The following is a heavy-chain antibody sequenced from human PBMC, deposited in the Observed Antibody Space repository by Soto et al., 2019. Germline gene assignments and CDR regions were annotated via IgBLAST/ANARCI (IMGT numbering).Heavy chain of an antibody. CDR3: ARDLLRPYGSSGYYGY. CDR1: GFNFSSYA. V-gene: IGHV3-30-3*01. J-gene: IGHJ4*02. D-gene: IGHD3-22*01. CDR2: ISYDGSNK. Sequence: PGGSLRLSCAASGFNFSSYAMHWVRQAPGKGLEWVAVISYDGSNKYYADSVKGRFTISRDNSKNTLYLQMNSLRAEDTAVYYCARDLLRPYGSSGYYGYWGQGTLVTVSS.